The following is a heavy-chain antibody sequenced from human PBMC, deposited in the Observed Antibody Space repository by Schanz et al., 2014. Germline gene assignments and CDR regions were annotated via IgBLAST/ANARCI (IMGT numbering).Heavy chain of an antibody. CDR3: IRGVPRGSSTGPALRF. D-gene: IGHD2-2*01. J-gene: IGHJ4*02. CDR1: GFTFNNYW. CDR2: INSDGRFI. V-gene: IGHV3-74*01. Sequence: EVQLVESGGGLVQPGGSLRLSCEASGFTFNNYWMHWVRQVTGKGLVWVSRINSDGRFINYADSVRGRFTISRDNAKNTLYLQMSSLRVEDTAVYYCIRGVPRGSSTGPALRFWGQGALVTFSS.